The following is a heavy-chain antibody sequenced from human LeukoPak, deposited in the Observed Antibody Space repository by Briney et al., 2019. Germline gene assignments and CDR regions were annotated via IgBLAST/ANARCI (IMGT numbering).Heavy chain of an antibody. J-gene: IGHJ4*02. Sequence: GGSLRLSCAASGFTVSSNYMSWVRQAPGKGLEWVSVIYSGGSTYYADSVKGRFTISRDNSKNTLYLQMNSLRAEDTAVYYRAKVPITIVRGVFDYWGQGTLVTVSS. CDR1: GFTVSSNY. V-gene: IGHV3-53*01. CDR2: IYSGGST. CDR3: AKVPITIVRGVFDY. D-gene: IGHD3-10*01.